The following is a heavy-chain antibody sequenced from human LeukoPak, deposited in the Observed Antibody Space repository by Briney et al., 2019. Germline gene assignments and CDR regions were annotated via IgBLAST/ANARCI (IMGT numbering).Heavy chain of an antibody. J-gene: IGHJ4*02. Sequence: GGSLRLSCAASGVTFSSYAMSWVRQAPGKGLEWVSAISGSGGGTYYADSVKGRFTISRDNSKNTLYLQMNSLRAEDTAVYYCAKAEGITMIVVVITPFDYSGQGTLVTVSS. CDR3: AKAEGITMIVVVITPFDY. V-gene: IGHV3-23*01. D-gene: IGHD3-22*01. CDR2: ISGSGGGT. CDR1: GVTFSSYA.